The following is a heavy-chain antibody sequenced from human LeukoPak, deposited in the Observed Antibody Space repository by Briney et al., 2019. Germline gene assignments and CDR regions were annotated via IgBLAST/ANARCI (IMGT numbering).Heavy chain of an antibody. CDR1: GGSISSYY. CDR3: ARHAAAGTPHDAFDI. D-gene: IGHD6-13*01. CDR2: IYYSGST. V-gene: IGHV4-59*08. J-gene: IGHJ3*02. Sequence: SETLSLTCTVSGGSISSYYWSWLRQPPGKGRVGIGYIYYSGSTNYNTSLKSRVTISEDTSKNQFSLKLSSVTAADTAVYHCARHAAAGTPHDAFDIWGQGTMVTVSS.